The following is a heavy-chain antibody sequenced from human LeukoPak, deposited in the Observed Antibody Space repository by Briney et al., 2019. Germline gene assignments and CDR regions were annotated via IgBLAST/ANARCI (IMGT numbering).Heavy chain of an antibody. V-gene: IGHV4-59*01. CDR3: ARVGRGYYDSSGSNYPNWFDP. J-gene: IGHJ5*02. Sequence: SETLSLTCTVSGGSISSYYWSWIRQPPGKGLEWIGYIYYSGSTNYNPSLKSRVTISVDTSKSQFSLKLSSVTAADTAVYYCARVGRGYYDSSGSNYPNWFDPWGQGTLVTVSS. D-gene: IGHD3-22*01. CDR2: IYYSGST. CDR1: GGSISSYY.